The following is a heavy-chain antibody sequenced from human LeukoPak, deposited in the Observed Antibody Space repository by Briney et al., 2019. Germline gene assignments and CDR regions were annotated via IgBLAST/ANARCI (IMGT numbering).Heavy chain of an antibody. CDR1: GFTFSGYG. D-gene: IGHD3-22*01. CDR2: IWYDGSNK. V-gene: IGHV3-30*02. J-gene: IGHJ4*02. CDR3: ARDFYHDSSGCIDY. Sequence: GGSLRLSCAASGFTFSGYGMHWVRQAPGKGLEWVAIIWYDGSNKYHSDTVKGRFTISRDNSKNTLYVQMNSLRAEDTAVYYCARDFYHDSSGCIDYWGQGTLVTVSS.